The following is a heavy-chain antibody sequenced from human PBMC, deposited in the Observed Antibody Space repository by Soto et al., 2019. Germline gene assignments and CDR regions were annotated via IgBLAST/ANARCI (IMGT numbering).Heavy chain of an antibody. Sequence: LRLSRAASGFTFSSYSMNLVRQAPGKCLEWVSSISSSSSYIYYADSVKGRFTISRDNAKNSLYLQMNSLRAEDTAVYYCARGPHYYDSSGYVFDYRGQGTLVTVSS. CDR3: ARGPHYYDSSGYVFDY. CDR2: ISSSSSYI. CDR1: GFTFSSYS. J-gene: IGHJ4*02. D-gene: IGHD3-22*01. V-gene: IGHV3-21*01.